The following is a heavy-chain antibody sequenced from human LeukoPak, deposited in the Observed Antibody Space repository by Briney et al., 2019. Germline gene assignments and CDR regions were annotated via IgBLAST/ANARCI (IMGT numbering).Heavy chain of an antibody. CDR3: ARDSGKKYYDFWSGYYNENWFDP. Sequence: ASVKVSCKASGYTFTSYGISWVRQAPGQGLEWMGWISAYNGNTNYAQKLQGRVTMTTDTSTSTAYMELRSLRSADTAVYYCARDSGKKYYDFWSGYYNENWFDPWGQGTLVTVS. D-gene: IGHD3-3*01. J-gene: IGHJ5*02. V-gene: IGHV1-18*01. CDR1: GYTFTSYG. CDR2: ISAYNGNT.